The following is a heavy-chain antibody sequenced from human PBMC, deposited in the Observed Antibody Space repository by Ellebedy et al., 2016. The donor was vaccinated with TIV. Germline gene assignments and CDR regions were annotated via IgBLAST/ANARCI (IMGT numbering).Heavy chain of an antibody. CDR3: ARDNSIVVVPAAMAPPYYYYGMDV. V-gene: IGHV4-4*07. D-gene: IGHD2-2*01. J-gene: IGHJ6*02. Sequence: SETLSLTXSVSGGSISGYYWSWIRQPAGKGLEWIGRIYASGSTNYNPSLKSRVTMSVDTSKNQFSLKVSSVTAADTAVYYCARDNSIVVVPAAMAPPYYYYGMDVWGQGTTVTVSS. CDR1: GGSISGYY. CDR2: IYASGST.